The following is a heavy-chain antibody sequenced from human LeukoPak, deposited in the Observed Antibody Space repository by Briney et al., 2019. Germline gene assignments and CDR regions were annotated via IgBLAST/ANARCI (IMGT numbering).Heavy chain of an antibody. Sequence: ASVKVSCKASGYIFTSYYLHWVRQAPGQGLEWMGLINPSDGSTTYAQKFQGRVTMTRDTSASTVYMELGSLTSEDTAVYYCTRDRQDSYYGLDVWGQGTTVTVSS. CDR2: INPSDGST. CDR3: TRDRQDSYYGLDV. CDR1: GYIFTSYY. J-gene: IGHJ6*02. V-gene: IGHV1-46*01.